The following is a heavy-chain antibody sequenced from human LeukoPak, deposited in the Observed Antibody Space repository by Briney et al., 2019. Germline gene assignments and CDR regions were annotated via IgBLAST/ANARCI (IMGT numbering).Heavy chain of an antibody. CDR1: GYSFTNYD. CDR3: ARGLSSGYVLPDY. V-gene: IGHV1-8*02. CDR2: MNPNSGNT. J-gene: IGHJ4*02. D-gene: IGHD3-22*01. Sequence: ASVKVSCKASGYSFTNYDINWVRQATGQGLEWMGWMNPNSGNTGYAQKFQGRVTMTRNTSISTAYMELSSLRSEDTAVYYCARGLSSGYVLPDYWGQGTLVTVSS.